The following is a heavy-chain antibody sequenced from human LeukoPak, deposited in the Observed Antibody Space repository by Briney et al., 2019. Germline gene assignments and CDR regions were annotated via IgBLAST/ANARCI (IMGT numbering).Heavy chain of an antibody. CDR3: ATSSSAKYTPAY. V-gene: IGHV3-48*01. D-gene: IGHD6-19*01. Sequence: GGSLRLSCAASGFSFSSYGISWVRQAPGKGLEWVSYISSSSSTIYYADSVKGRFTISRDNAKNSLYLQLNSLRAEDTAVYYCATSSSAKYTPAYWGQGTLVTVSS. CDR2: ISSSSSTI. CDR1: GFSFSSYG. J-gene: IGHJ4*02.